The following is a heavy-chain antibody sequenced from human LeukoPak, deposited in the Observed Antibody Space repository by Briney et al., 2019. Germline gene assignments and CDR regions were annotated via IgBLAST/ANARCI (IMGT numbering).Heavy chain of an antibody. CDR3: ARDGGRAYDLDY. V-gene: IGHV3-33*01. Sequence: GRSLRLSCAASGFIFINYSIHWVRQAPGKGLEWVAVIWYDGSQKYFADSVKSRFTISRDTSQNTVYLQMNSLRAEDTAVYYCARDGGRAYDLDYWGQGTLVTVSS. J-gene: IGHJ4*02. D-gene: IGHD5-12*01. CDR1: GFIFINYS. CDR2: IWYDGSQK.